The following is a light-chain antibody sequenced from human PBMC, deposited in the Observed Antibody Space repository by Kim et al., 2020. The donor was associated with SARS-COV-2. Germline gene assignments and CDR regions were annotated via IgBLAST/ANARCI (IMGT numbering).Light chain of an antibody. CDR2: DVS. CDR3: SSYTTSNTYV. Sequence: QSALTQPASVSGSPGQSITISCTGTSSDVGTYNLVSWYQQHPGKAPKLIIYDVSKWPSGVSNRFSGSKSRNTASLTISGLQTEDEADYYCSSYTTSNTYVLGSETKVTVL. V-gene: IGLV2-14*02. CDR1: SSDVGTYNL. J-gene: IGLJ1*01.